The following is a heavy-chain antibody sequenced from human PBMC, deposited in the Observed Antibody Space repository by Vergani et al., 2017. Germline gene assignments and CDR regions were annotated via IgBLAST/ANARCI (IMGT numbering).Heavy chain of an antibody. D-gene: IGHD3-22*01. V-gene: IGHV4-39*01. CDR2: IYYSGST. CDR1: GGSISSSSYY. CDR3: ASPRGDSSGYYLYFDY. Sequence: QLQLQESGPGLVKPSETLSLTCTVSGGSISSSSYYWGWIRQPPGKGLEWIGSIYYSGSTYYNPSHKSRVTISVDTSKNQFSLKLSSVTAADTAVYYCASPRGDSSGYYLYFDYWGQGTLVTVSS. J-gene: IGHJ4*02.